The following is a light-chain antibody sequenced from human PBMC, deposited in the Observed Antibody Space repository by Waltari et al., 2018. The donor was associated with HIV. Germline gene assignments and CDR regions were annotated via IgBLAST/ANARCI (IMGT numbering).Light chain of an antibody. CDR1: QDISNY. V-gene: IGKV1-33*01. Sequence: DIQMTQSPSSLSACVGDRVTITCQASQDISNYLNWYQQKPGKAPKFLIYDASNLETGVPSRFSGSGSGTEFTFTISSLQPEDIATYYCQQYDNLPLTFGGGTKVEIK. J-gene: IGKJ4*01. CDR2: DAS. CDR3: QQYDNLPLT.